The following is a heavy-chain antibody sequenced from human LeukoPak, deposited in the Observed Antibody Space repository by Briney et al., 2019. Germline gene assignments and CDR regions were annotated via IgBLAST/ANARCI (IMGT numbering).Heavy chain of an antibody. Sequence: ASVKVSCKASGYTFTSYYMHWVRQAPGQGLEWMGIINPSGGSTSYAQKFQGRVTMTRDPSTSTVYMELSSLRSEDTAVYYCAREIVVVPAAVLINYYYYYGMDVWGQGTTVTVSS. J-gene: IGHJ6*02. CDR3: AREIVVVPAAVLINYYYYYGMDV. CDR1: GYTFTSYY. D-gene: IGHD2-2*01. CDR2: INPSGGST. V-gene: IGHV1-46*01.